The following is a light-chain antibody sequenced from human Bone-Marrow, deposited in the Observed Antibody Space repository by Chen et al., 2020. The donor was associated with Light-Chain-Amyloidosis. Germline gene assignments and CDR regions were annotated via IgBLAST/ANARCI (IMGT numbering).Light chain of an antibody. V-gene: IGLV3-25*03. CDR2: KDN. CDR1: QLPAQY. Sequence: SYELTQPPSLSVSPGQTARIPCSGDQLPAQYTYCYQQKAGQTPVILIYKDNKRSSGIADRFSGSASGTTVTLTINEVEAEDEADYYCQSSESSGTYLVFGGGTKLTVL. CDR3: QSSESSGTYLV. J-gene: IGLJ3*02.